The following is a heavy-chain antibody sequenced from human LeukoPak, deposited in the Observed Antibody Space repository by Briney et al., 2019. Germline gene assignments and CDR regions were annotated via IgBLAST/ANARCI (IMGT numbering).Heavy chain of an antibody. CDR3: ARGSPSYAQWHFDL. D-gene: IGHD2/OR15-2a*01. Sequence: ASVKVSCKASGYTFTTYGISWVRQAPGQGLEWMGWIIPNTGGTNYAQKFQDWVTMSSDTSISTAYMELSSLRSDDTAVYYCARGSPSYAQWHFDLWGRGTLVTVSS. V-gene: IGHV1-2*04. CDR1: GYTFTTYG. CDR2: IIPNTGGT. J-gene: IGHJ2*01.